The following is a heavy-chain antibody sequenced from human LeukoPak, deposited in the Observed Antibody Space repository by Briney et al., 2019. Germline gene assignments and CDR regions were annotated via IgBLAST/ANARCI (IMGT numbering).Heavy chain of an antibody. D-gene: IGHD2-8*01. CDR1: GGTFSSYA. V-gene: IGHV1-69*13. Sequence: GASVKVSCKASGGTFSSYAISWVRQAPGQGLEWMGGIIPIFGTANYAQKFQGRVTITADESTSTAYMELSSLRSEDTAVYYCARGSDCTNGVCYGGAFPPHYFDYWGQGTLVTVSS. J-gene: IGHJ4*02. CDR2: IIPIFGTA. CDR3: ARGSDCTNGVCYGGAFPPHYFDY.